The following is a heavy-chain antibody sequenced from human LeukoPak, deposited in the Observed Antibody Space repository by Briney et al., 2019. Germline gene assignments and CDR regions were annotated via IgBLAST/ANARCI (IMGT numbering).Heavy chain of an antibody. D-gene: IGHD2-21*02. CDR1: GGTFTSYA. CDR3: AREGLPNLYYYYGMDV. V-gene: IGHV1-3*01. CDR2: INAGNGNT. J-gene: IGHJ6*02. Sequence: ASVKVSCKASGGTFTSYAMHWVRQAPGQRLEWMGWINAGNGNTKYSQKFQGRVTITRDTSASTAYMEPSSLRSEDTAVYYCAREGLPNLYYYYGMDVWGQGTTVTVSS.